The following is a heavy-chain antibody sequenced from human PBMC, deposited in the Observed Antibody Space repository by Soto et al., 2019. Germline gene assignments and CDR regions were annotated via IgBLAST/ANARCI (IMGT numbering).Heavy chain of an antibody. J-gene: IGHJ6*02. CDR3: ARGGYSYGLHPSHYYYYGMDV. D-gene: IGHD5-18*01. V-gene: IGHV4-61*01. CDR1: GGSVSSGSYY. CDR2: IYYSGST. Sequence: PSETLSLTCTVSGGSVSSGSYYWSWIRQPPGKGLEWIGYIYYSGSTNYNPSLKSRVTISVDTSKNQFSLKLSSVTAADTAVYYCARGGYSYGLHPSHYYYYGMDVWGQGTTVTVSS.